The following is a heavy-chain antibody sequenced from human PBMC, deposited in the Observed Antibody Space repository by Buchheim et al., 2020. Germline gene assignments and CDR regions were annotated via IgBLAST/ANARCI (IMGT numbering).Heavy chain of an antibody. CDR3: ARGQPHITGTTLLVFDY. D-gene: IGHD1-7*01. Sequence: QLQLQESGPGLVKPSETLSLTCTVSGGSISSSSYYWGWIRQPPGKGLEWIGSIYYSGSTYYNPSLKSRVTISVDTSKNQFSLKLSSVTAADTAVYYCARGQPHITGTTLLVFDYWGQGTL. CDR2: IYYSGST. V-gene: IGHV4-39*07. J-gene: IGHJ4*02. CDR1: GGSISSSSYY.